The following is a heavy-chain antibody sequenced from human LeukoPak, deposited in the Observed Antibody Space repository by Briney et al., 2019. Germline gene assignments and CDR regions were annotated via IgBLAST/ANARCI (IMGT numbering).Heavy chain of an antibody. D-gene: IGHD4-17*01. J-gene: IGHJ4*02. CDR2: INHSGST. CDR1: GGSFSGYY. Sequence: SETLSLTCAVYGGSFSGYYWSWIRQPPGKGLEWIGEINHSGSTNYNPSLKSRVTISVDTSKNQLSLKLSSVTAADTAVYYCARGHFPTVTPPFDYWGQGTLVTVSS. CDR3: ARGHFPTVTPPFDY. V-gene: IGHV4-34*01.